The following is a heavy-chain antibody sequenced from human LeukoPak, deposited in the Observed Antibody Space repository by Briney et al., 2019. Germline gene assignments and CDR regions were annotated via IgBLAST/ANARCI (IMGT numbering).Heavy chain of an antibody. Sequence: PGGSLRLSCADSGFTVSSNYMSWVRQAPGKGLEWVSVIYSGGSTYYADSVKGRFTISRDNSKNTLYLQMNSLRAEDTAVYYCARDPDGYNQQWLVRGLVHWGQGTLVTVSS. V-gene: IGHV3-53*01. CDR1: GFTVSSNY. CDR3: ARDPDGYNQQWLVRGLVH. D-gene: IGHD6-19*01. J-gene: IGHJ5*02. CDR2: IYSGGST.